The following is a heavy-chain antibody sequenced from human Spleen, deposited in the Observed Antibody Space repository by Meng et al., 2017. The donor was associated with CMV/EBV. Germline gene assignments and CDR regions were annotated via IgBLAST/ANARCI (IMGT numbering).Heavy chain of an antibody. J-gene: IGHJ6*02. CDR1: GYTFINYG. CDR2: VSPHNGET. D-gene: IGHD3-3*01. V-gene: IGHV1-18*01. Sequence: ASVKVSCKASGYTFINYGITWVRQAPGQGFEWMGWVSPHNGETKSSQKVQGRVTMTTDTSTSTAYMELRSLRSEDTAMYYCGRDWSESMPSIMDVWGQGTTVTVSS. CDR3: GRDWSESMPSIMDV.